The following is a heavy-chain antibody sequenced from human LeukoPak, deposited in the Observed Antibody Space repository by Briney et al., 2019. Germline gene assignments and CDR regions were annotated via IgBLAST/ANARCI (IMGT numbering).Heavy chain of an antibody. Sequence: GGSLRLSCAASGFTFSSYGMHWVRQAPGKGLEWVAVISYDGSNKYYADSVKGRFTISRDNSKNTLYLQMNSLRAEDTAVYYCARVSLRFLEWLLGYWGQGTLVTVSS. CDR1: GFTFSSYG. CDR2: ISYDGSNK. J-gene: IGHJ4*02. V-gene: IGHV3-30*19. D-gene: IGHD3-3*01. CDR3: ARVSLRFLEWLLGY.